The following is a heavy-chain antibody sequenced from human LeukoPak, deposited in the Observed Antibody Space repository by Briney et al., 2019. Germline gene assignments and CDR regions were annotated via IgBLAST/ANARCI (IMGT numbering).Heavy chain of an antibody. CDR2: ISDGVSSA. CDR3: AKRYYGSGNYDPLFEY. Sequence: GGSLRLSCVASGFTFSTYAMGWARQAPGKGLEWVSGISDGVSSAFYADSVKGRLTISRDNSKNTLYLQMNSLRVEDTAVYYCAKRYYGSGNYDPLFEYWGQGTLVTVSS. J-gene: IGHJ4*02. CDR1: GFTFSTYA. D-gene: IGHD3-10*01. V-gene: IGHV3-23*01.